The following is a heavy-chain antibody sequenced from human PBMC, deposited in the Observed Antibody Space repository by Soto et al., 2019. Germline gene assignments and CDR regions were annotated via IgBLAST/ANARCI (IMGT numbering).Heavy chain of an antibody. CDR3: AREGRIAAPSPHKINYYYGMDV. Sequence: QVQLVESGGGLVKPGGSLRLSCAASGFTFSDYYMSWIRQAPGKGLEWLSYISSSGSTIYYADSVKGRFTISRDNAKNSLYLQMNSLRAEDTAVYYCAREGRIAAPSPHKINYYYGMDVWGQGTTVTVSS. CDR1: GFTFSDYY. CDR2: ISSSGSTI. J-gene: IGHJ6*02. D-gene: IGHD6-6*01. V-gene: IGHV3-11*01.